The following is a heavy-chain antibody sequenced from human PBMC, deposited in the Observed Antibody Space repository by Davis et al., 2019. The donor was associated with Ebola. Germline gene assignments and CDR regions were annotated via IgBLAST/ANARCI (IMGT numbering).Heavy chain of an antibody. CDR2: ISSSGSTI. J-gene: IGHJ6*02. V-gene: IGHV3-48*03. CDR3: ARDRLARHYYYYGMDV. CDR1: GFTFSSYE. Sequence: GESLKISCAASGFTFSSYEMNWVRQAPGKGLEWVSYISSSGSTIYYADSVKGRFTISRDNAKNSLYLQMNSLRAEDTAVYYCARDRLARHYYYYGMDVWGQGTTVTVSS. D-gene: IGHD6-25*01.